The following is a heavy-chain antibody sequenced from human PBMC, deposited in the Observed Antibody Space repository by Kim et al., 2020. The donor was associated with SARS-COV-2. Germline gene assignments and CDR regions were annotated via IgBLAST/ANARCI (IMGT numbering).Heavy chain of an antibody. J-gene: IGHJ4*02. V-gene: IGHV3-74*01. Sequence: GGSLRLSCAASGFTFSNYWMHWVRQAPGKGLVWVSLVNSDGSFTSYADSVKGRFTISRDNAKNTLSLQMNSLRAEDTAVYYCTRDRSGSYWGQGTLDTVSS. CDR1: GFTFSNYW. CDR3: TRDRSGSY. CDR2: VNSDGSFT. D-gene: IGHD3-22*01.